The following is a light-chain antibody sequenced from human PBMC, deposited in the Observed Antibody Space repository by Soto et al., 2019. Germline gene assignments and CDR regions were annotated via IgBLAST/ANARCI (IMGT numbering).Light chain of an antibody. CDR2: EVS. V-gene: IGLV2-14*01. CDR3: SSYTSSGTRV. Sequence: QSVLTQPASVSGSPGQSITISCTGTTSDVGGYNVVSWYQLHPGKAPKLMIFEVSNRPSGVSNRFSGSKSGNTASLTISGLQAEDEADYYCSSYTSSGTRVFGTGTKLTVL. CDR1: TSDVGGYNV. J-gene: IGLJ1*01.